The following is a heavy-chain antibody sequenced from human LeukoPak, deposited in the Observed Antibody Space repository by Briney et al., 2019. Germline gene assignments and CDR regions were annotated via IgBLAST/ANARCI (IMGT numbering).Heavy chain of an antibody. CDR2: VNHSGST. D-gene: IGHD3-22*01. Sequence: SETLSLTCTVSGGSISSSSYYWGWIRQPPGKGLEWIGEVNHSGSTNYNPSLKSRVTISVDTSKNQFSLKLSSVTAADTAVYYCARGSTYYYDSSGPRAIDYWGQGTLVTVSS. CDR3: ARGSTYYYDSSGPRAIDY. J-gene: IGHJ4*02. CDR1: GGSISSSSYY. V-gene: IGHV4-39*07.